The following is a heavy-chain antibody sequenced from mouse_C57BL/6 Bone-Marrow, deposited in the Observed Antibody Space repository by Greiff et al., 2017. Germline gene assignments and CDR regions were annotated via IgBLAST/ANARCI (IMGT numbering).Heavy chain of an antibody. CDR1: GYTFTSYW. J-gene: IGHJ4*01. CDR3: AVRTLPYYGGGRDY. Sequence: QVQLQQSGAELVKPGASVKLSCKASGYTFTSYWMHWVKQRPGQGLEWIGMIHPNSGSTNYNEKFKSKATLTVDKSSSTAYMQLRSLTFEDSAVYYCAVRTLPYYGGGRDYWGQGTSVTVSS. V-gene: IGHV1-64*01. CDR2: IHPNSGST. D-gene: IGHD1-1*01.